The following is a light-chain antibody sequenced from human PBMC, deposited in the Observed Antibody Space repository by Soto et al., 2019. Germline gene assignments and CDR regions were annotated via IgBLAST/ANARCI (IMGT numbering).Light chain of an antibody. CDR3: QQRSTWPQT. CDR1: QSVDNY. Sequence: ELVLTQYPATMSLSPGERATLSCRASQSVDNYLDRYQQKPGQAHRLLIYESSNRATGIPARFSGSGSGTDFSLTISSLEPEDFAVYYCQQRSTWPQTVGPETKVEIK. CDR2: ESS. V-gene: IGKV3-11*01. J-gene: IGKJ1*01.